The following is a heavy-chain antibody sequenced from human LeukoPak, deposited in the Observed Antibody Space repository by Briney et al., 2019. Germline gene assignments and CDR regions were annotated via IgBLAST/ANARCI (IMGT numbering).Heavy chain of an antibody. CDR1: GFTFSSYG. V-gene: IGHV3-30*18. CDR3: AKGARRRNGSYSGSSSLGAGTYYYYGMDV. CDR2: ISYDGSNK. J-gene: IGHJ6*02. Sequence: GGSLRLSCAASGFTFSSYGMHWVRQAPGKGLEWVAVISYDGSNKYYADSVKGRFTISRDNSKNTLYLQMNSLRAEDTAVYYCAKGARRRNGSYSGSSSLGAGTYYYYGMDVWGQGTTVTVSS. D-gene: IGHD6-6*01.